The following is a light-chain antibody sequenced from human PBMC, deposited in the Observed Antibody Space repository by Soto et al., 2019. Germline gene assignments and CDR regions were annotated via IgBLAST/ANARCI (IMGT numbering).Light chain of an antibody. J-gene: IGLJ2*01. CDR3: CSYAGSSSWV. V-gene: IGLV2-23*01. Sequence: QSALTQPSSVSGSPGQSINISCTGTSSDVGSYNLVSWYQHHRGKAPKVIIYEDSKRPSGASNRFSGSKSGNTASLTISGLQDEDEADYYCCSYAGSSSWVFGGGTKLTVL. CDR2: EDS. CDR1: SSDVGSYNL.